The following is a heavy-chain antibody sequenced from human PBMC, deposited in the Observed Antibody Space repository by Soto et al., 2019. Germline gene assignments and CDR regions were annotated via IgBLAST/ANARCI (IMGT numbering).Heavy chain of an antibody. CDR2: IYYSGST. J-gene: IGHJ3*02. Sequence: SETLSLTCAVYGGSFSGYYWSWIRQPPGKGLEWIGSIYYSGSTYYNPSLKSRVTISVDTSKNQFSLKLSSVTAADTAVYYCATAGLLWFGELLYPVAFDIWGQGTMVTVSS. V-gene: IGHV4-34*01. CDR1: GGSFSGYY. D-gene: IGHD3-10*01. CDR3: ATAGLLWFGELLYPVAFDI.